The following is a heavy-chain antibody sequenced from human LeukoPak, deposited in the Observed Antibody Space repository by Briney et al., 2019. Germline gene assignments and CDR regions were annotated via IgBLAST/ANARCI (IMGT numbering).Heavy chain of an antibody. Sequence: PSETLSLTCAVYGESFSGYYWTWIRQPPGQGLEWIGEVDRGGTTNYNPSLKSRVIISVDTSKNQFSLKLRSLTAADTAVYYCARAPVGGTLDYWGQGILVTVS. CDR3: ARAPVGGTLDY. J-gene: IGHJ4*02. CDR1: GESFSGYY. V-gene: IGHV4-34*01. D-gene: IGHD1-26*01. CDR2: VDRGGTT.